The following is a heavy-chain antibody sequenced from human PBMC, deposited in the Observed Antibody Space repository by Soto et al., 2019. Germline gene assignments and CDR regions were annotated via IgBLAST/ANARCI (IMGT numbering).Heavy chain of an antibody. CDR2: ITSSISYI. V-gene: IGHV3-21*01. J-gene: IGHJ4*02. D-gene: IGHD3-22*01. CDR3: LRARSTDSRPDY. CDR1: GFTFSLYS. Sequence: GGSLRLSCAASGFTFSLYSMIWVRQAPGKGLEWVASITSSISYIYYEDSLKGRFTISRDNAKNSLFLQLDSLRAEDTAVYFCLRARSTDSRPDYWGQGTLVTVSS.